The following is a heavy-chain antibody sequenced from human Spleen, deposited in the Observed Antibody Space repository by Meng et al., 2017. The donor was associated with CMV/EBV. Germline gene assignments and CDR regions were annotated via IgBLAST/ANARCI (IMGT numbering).Heavy chain of an antibody. CDR3: ATTAIFGAGSYYSMDV. D-gene: IGHD3-3*01. CDR2: IIPMFGST. CDR1: GGTFSSYA. V-gene: IGHV1-69*05. Sequence: SVKVSCKASGGTFSSYAISWVRQAPGQGLEWMGGIIPMFGSTNYAQKFQGRVTITTDESTGTAYMGLTSPRSEDTAVYYCATTAIFGAGSYYSMDVWGQGTTVTVSS. J-gene: IGHJ6*02.